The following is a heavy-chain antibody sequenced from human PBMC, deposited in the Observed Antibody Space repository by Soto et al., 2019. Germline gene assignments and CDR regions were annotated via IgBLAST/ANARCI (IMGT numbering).Heavy chain of an antibody. D-gene: IGHD2-15*01. Sequence: ASVKVSCKASGYTFTSYGISWVRQAPGQGLEWMGWINPNSGGTNYAQKFQGWVTMTRDTSISTAYMELSRLRSDDTAVYYCARGYCSGGSCYSVGAFDIWGQGTMVTVSS. CDR1: GYTFTSYG. V-gene: IGHV1-2*04. J-gene: IGHJ3*02. CDR2: INPNSGGT. CDR3: ARGYCSGGSCYSVGAFDI.